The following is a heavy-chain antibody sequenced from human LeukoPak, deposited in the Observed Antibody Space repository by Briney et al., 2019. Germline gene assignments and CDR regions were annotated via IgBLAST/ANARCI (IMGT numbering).Heavy chain of an antibody. CDR3: ARDLEAANTYYFDY. J-gene: IGHJ4*02. CDR2: ISSAGTT. Sequence: PGGSLRLSWAASGFTASSSYMSWVRQAPGKGLEWASIISSAGTTYYADSVKGRFTISRDNSKNTVYLQVNSLRDEDTAVYYCARDLEAANTYYFDYWGQGTMVTVSS. V-gene: IGHV3-66*01. D-gene: IGHD6-13*01. CDR1: GFTASSSY.